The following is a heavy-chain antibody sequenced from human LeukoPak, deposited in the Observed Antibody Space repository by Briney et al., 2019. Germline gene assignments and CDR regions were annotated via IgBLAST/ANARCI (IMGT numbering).Heavy chain of an antibody. CDR2: IIPIFGTA. D-gene: IGHD6-13*01. J-gene: IGHJ6*03. CDR1: GGTFSSYA. CDR3: ARALIAAAYDYYYYYYMDV. Sequence: ASVKVSCKASGGTFSSYAISWVRQAPGQGLEWMGGIIPIFGTANYAQKFQGRVTITADESTSTAYMELSSLRSEDTAVYYCARALIAAAYDYYYYYYMDVWGKGTTVTISS. V-gene: IGHV1-69*13.